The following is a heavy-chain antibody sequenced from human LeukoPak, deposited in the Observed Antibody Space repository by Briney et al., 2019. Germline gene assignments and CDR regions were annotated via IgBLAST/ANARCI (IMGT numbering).Heavy chain of an antibody. Sequence: PGGSLRLSCAASGLTFSSYSMNWVREAPGKGLEWVSSISSSSSYIYYADSVKGRFTISRDNAKNSLYLKKTKQSGEDTAVYNYARGEYYFGLDYWGQGTLVTVSS. CDR1: GLTFSSYS. CDR2: ISSSSSYI. CDR3: ARGEYYFGLDY. J-gene: IGHJ4*02. V-gene: IGHV3-21*01. D-gene: IGHD3-10*01.